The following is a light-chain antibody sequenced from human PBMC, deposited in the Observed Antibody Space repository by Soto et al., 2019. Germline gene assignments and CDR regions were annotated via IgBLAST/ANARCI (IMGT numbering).Light chain of an antibody. CDR3: QQYGSSL. CDR1: QSVSSSY. CDR2: GAS. Sequence: EIVLTQSPGTLSLSPGERATLFCRASQSVSSSYLAWYQQKPGQAPRLLIYGASSRATGIPDRFSGSGSGTDFTLTISRLEPEDFAVYYCQQYGSSLFGPGTKVDIK. J-gene: IGKJ3*01. V-gene: IGKV3-20*01.